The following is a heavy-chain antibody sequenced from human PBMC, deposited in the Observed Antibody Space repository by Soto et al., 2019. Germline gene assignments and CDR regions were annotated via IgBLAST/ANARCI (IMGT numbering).Heavy chain of an antibody. CDR3: ALMKRDSSGYYPVLGDAFDI. CDR1: GFSLSTSGVG. CDR2: IYWNDDK. D-gene: IGHD3-22*01. V-gene: IGHV2-5*01. Sequence: GSGPTLVNPTQTLTLTCTFSGFSLSTSGVGVGWIRQPPGKALEWLALIYWNDDKRYSPSLKSRLTITKDTSKNQVVLTMTNMDPVDTATYYCALMKRDSSGYYPVLGDAFDIWGQGTMVTVSS. J-gene: IGHJ3*02.